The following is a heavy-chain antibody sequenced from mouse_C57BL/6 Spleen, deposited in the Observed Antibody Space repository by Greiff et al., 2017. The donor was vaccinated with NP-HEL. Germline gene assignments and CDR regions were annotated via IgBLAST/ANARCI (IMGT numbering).Heavy chain of an antibody. CDR2: INPSNGGT. Sequence: QVQLQQPGTELVKPGASVKLSCKASGYTFTSYWMHWVKQRPGQGLEWIGNINPSNGGTNYNEKFKSKATLTVDKSSSTAYMQLSSLTSEDSAVYYCARSAYYSNYGRGYFDYWGQGTTLTVSS. CDR3: ARSAYYSNYGRGYFDY. D-gene: IGHD2-5*01. J-gene: IGHJ2*01. V-gene: IGHV1-53*01. CDR1: GYTFTSYW.